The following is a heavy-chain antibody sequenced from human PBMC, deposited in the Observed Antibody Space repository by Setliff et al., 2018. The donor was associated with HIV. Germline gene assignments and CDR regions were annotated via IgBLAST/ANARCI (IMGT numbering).Heavy chain of an antibody. CDR3: ARGLNYYGSGSYLPLGY. CDR1: DGSLSGYY. D-gene: IGHD3-10*01. V-gene: IGHV4-34*01. J-gene: IGHJ4*02. Sequence: SETLSLTCAVYDGSLSGYYWSWVRQPPGKGLEWIGEIEHSGSTNYNPSLKSRVTISIDTSKNQISLKLSSVTAADTAVYYCARGLNYYGSGSYLPLGYWGQGTLVTVSS. CDR2: IEHSGST.